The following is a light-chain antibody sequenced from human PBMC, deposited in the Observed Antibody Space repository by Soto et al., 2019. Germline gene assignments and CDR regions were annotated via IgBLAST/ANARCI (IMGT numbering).Light chain of an antibody. V-gene: IGKV3-20*01. J-gene: IGKJ3*01. CDR2: GAS. CDR1: QSVSSKS. Sequence: ERVLTQSPGTLSLSPGERATLSCRASQSVSSKSLAWYQQKPGQAPRLLIYGASSRATGIPDRFSGSGSGTDFTLTISRLEPEDFAVYYCQQFGPSLLSFGPGTKVEIK. CDR3: QQFGPSLLS.